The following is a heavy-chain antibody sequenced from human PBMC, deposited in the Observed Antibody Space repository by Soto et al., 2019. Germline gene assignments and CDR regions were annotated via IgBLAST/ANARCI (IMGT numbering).Heavy chain of an antibody. CDR1: GGTFSSYA. CDR2: IIPIFGTA. V-gene: IGHV1-69*13. D-gene: IGHD2-15*01. CDR3: VRDNSATFPATPGDEKTDWRGWWFDP. J-gene: IGHJ5*02. Sequence: SVKVSCKASGGTFSSYAISWVRQAPGQGLEWMGGIIPIFGTANYAQKFQGRVTITADESTSTAYMELSSLRSEDTAIYYCVRDNSATFPATPGDEKTDWRGWWFDPWGQGTLVTVSS.